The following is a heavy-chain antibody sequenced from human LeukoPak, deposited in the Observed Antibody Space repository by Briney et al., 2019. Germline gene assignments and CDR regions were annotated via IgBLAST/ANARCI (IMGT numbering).Heavy chain of an antibody. CDR1: GYSFTNYW. J-gene: IGHJ4*02. V-gene: IGHV5-51*01. CDR3: ARIHYYGSTGPIDY. Sequence: RGESLKISCKASGYSFTNYWIAWVRQMPGKGLDWMGLIYPGDSDARYSPSFQGQVTISADKSINTAYLQWSSLKASDTAMYYCARIHYYGSTGPIDYWGQGTLVTVSS. CDR2: IYPGDSDA. D-gene: IGHD3-22*01.